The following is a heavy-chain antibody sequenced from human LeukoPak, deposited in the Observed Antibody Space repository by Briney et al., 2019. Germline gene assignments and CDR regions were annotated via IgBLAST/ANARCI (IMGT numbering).Heavy chain of an antibody. CDR3: ARDRGGGYDFDY. V-gene: IGHV3-48*02. CDR1: GFTFSTYS. CDR2: ISSGSSTI. J-gene: IGHJ4*02. Sequence: GGSLRLSCAASGFTFSTYSMNWVRQAPGKGLEWVSYISSGSSTIYYADSVKGRFTISRDNAKNSLYLQMNSLRDEDTAVYSCARDRGGGYDFDYWGQGTLVTVSS. D-gene: IGHD5-12*01.